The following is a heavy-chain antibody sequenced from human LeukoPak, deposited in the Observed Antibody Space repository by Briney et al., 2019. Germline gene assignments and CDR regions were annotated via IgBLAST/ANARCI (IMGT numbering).Heavy chain of an antibody. J-gene: IGHJ6*04. V-gene: IGHV1-2*04. CDR2: INPNSGGT. CDR1: GYTFTGYY. D-gene: IGHD2-2*01. CDR3: ARALGYCSSTSCPAYGMDV. Sequence: ASVKISCKASGYTFTGYYMHWVRQAPGQGLEWMGWINPNSGGTNYAQKFQGWVTMTRDTSISTAYMELSRLRSDDTAVYYCARALGYCSSTSCPAYGMDVWGKGTTVTVSS.